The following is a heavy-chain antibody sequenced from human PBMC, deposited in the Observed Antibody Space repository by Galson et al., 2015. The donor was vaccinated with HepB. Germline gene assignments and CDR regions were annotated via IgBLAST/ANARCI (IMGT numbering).Heavy chain of an antibody. Sequence: SVKVSCKASGGTFSSYAISWVRQAPGQGLEWMGGIIPIFGTANYAQKFQGRVTITADESTSTAYMELSSLRSEDTAVYYCASDIVVVPAPSWESPIAAANRGEFDYWGQGTLVTVSS. CDR3: ASDIVVVPAPSWESPIAAANRGEFDY. CDR1: GGTFSSYA. J-gene: IGHJ4*02. V-gene: IGHV1-69*13. CDR2: IIPIFGTA. D-gene: IGHD2-2*01.